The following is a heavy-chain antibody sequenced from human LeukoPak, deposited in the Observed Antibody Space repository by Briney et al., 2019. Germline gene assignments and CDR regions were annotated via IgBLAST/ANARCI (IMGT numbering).Heavy chain of an antibody. V-gene: IGHV3-7*01. CDR3: AREDIVATIFDY. Sequence: GGSLRLSCAASGFTFSSYWMSWVRQAPGKGLEWVANIKQDGSEKDYVDSVKGRFTIYRDNAKNSLYLQMNSLRAEDTAVYYCAREDIVATIFDYWGQGTLVTVSS. CDR2: IKQDGSEK. D-gene: IGHD5-12*01. CDR1: GFTFSSYW. J-gene: IGHJ4*02.